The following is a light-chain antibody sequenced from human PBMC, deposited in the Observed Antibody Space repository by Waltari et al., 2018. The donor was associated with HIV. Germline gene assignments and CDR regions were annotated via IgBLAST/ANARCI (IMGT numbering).Light chain of an antibody. CDR3: QQYESFSRT. Sequence: DIHMPQSPSTLSAFVGDRVTITCRASQTIDWCLAWYQQKPGRSPTLLIYKASNLESGVPSRFRGSGSGTEFTLIISGLQPDDSAIYYCQQYESFSRTFVQGTKVDI. J-gene: IGKJ1*01. CDR2: KAS. V-gene: IGKV1-5*03. CDR1: QTIDWC.